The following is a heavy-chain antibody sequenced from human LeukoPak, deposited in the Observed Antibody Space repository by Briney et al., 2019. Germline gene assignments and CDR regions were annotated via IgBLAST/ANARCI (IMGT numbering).Heavy chain of an antibody. V-gene: IGHV1-8*03. Sequence: ASVKVPCKASGYTFTSYDINWVRQATGQGLEWMGWMNPNSGNTGYAQKFQGRVTITRNTSISTAYMELSSLRSEDTAVYYCARGPTTVVTIGDYWGQGTLVTVSS. CDR2: MNPNSGNT. CDR3: ARGPTTVVTIGDY. D-gene: IGHD4-23*01. CDR1: GYTFTSYD. J-gene: IGHJ4*02.